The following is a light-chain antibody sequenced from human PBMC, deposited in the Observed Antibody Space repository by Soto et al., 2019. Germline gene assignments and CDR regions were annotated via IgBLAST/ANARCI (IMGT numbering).Light chain of an antibody. V-gene: IGKV3-20*01. CDR1: QSVSNSY. Sequence: IVLTQSPGTLSLSPGERATLSCRASQSVSNSYLAWYQQKPGQAPRLLIYGASSRATGIPDRFSGSGSGTDFTLTISSLQSEDFAVYYCQQYDNWPWTFDQGTKVDNK. CDR3: QQYDNWPWT. J-gene: IGKJ1*01. CDR2: GAS.